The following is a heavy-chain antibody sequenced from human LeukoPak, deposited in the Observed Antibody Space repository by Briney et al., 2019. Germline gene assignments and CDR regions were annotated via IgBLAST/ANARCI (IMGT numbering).Heavy chain of an antibody. J-gene: IGHJ6*02. Sequence: SQTLSLTCTVSGGSISSGGYYWSWIRQHPGKGLEWIGYIYYSGSTYYNPSLKSRVTISVDTSKNQFSLKLSSVTAEDTAVYYCATAFWSGYYYYYYGMDVWGQGTTVTVSS. CDR3: ATAFWSGYYYYYYGMDV. CDR2: IYYSGST. V-gene: IGHV4-31*03. CDR1: GGSISSGGYY. D-gene: IGHD3-3*01.